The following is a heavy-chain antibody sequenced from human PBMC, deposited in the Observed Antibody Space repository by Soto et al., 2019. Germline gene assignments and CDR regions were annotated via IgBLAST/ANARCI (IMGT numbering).Heavy chain of an antibody. D-gene: IGHD3-9*01. Sequence: SETLSLTCAVYGGSFSGYYWSWIRQPPGKGLEWIGEINHSGSTNYNPSLKSRVTISVDTSKNQFSLKLSSVTAADTAVYYCARGRNQRRAYDILTGHNWFDPWGQGTLVTVSS. CDR3: ARGRNQRRAYDILTGHNWFDP. J-gene: IGHJ5*02. CDR2: INHSGST. V-gene: IGHV4-34*01. CDR1: GGSFSGYY.